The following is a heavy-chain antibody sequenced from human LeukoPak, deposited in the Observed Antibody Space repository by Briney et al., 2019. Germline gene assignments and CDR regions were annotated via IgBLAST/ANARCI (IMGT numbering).Heavy chain of an antibody. Sequence: HPGGSLRLSCAPSGFTFSSYAMSGVRQAPGRGLEWVSAISGSSGSTYYADSVKGRFTISRDNSKNTLYLQMNSLRAEDTAVYYCAKDRRGYSGYADYWGQGTLVTVSS. J-gene: IGHJ4*02. D-gene: IGHD5-12*01. CDR1: GFTFSSYA. CDR2: ISGSSGST. V-gene: IGHV3-23*01. CDR3: AKDRRGYSGYADY.